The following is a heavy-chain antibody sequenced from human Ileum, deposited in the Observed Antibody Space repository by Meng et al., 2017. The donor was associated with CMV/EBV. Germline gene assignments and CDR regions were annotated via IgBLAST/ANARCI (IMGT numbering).Heavy chain of an antibody. J-gene: IGHJ5*02. V-gene: IGHV3-21*01. CDR3: ARSRIAAAYNYNWFDP. CDR2: ISSSSSYI. CDR1: FTFISYS. D-gene: IGHD6-13*01. Sequence: FTFISYSMNWVRKGPGKGLGWVSSISSSSSYIYYAGSLKGRFTISRDNAKNSLYLQMNSLRAEDTAVYYCARSRIAAAYNYNWFDPWGQGTLVTVSS.